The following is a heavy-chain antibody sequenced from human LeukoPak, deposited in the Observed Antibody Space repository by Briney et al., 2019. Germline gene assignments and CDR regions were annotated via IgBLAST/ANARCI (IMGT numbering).Heavy chain of an antibody. J-gene: IGHJ5*02. CDR3: AGCDSSDPFYNWFDP. V-gene: IGHV4-59*01. CDR1: GGSISSYY. D-gene: IGHD3-22*01. Sequence: PSETLSVTCTVSGGSISSYYWSWIRQPPGKGLEWIGYIHYSGSTNYNPSLKSRVTISVDTSKNQFSLKLSSVTAADTAVYYCAGCDSSDPFYNWFDPWGQGTLVTVSS. CDR2: IHYSGST.